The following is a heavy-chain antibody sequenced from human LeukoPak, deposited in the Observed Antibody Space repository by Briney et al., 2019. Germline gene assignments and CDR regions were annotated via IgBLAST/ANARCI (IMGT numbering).Heavy chain of an antibody. Sequence: PGRSLRLSCAASGFTFSSYAMHWVRQAPGKGLEWVAVISYDGSNKYYADSVKGRFTISRDNSKNTLYLQMNSLRAEDTAVYYCASGSTFYYYDSSGYNPHYFDYWGQGTLVTVSS. CDR3: ASGSTFYYYDSSGYNPHYFDY. CDR1: GFTFSSYA. J-gene: IGHJ4*02. CDR2: ISYDGSNK. V-gene: IGHV3-30-3*01. D-gene: IGHD3-22*01.